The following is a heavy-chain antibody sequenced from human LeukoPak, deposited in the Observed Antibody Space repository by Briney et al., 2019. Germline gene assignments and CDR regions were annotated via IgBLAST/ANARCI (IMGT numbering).Heavy chain of an antibody. CDR1: GYTFTGYY. J-gene: IGHJ3*02. CDR2: INPNSGGT. CDR3: ARTDTAMAHDAFDI. Sequence: RWASVKVSCKASGYTFTGYYMHWVRQAPGQGLEWMGWINPNSGGTNYAQKFQGRVTMTRDTSISTAYMELSRLRSDDTAAYYCARTDTAMAHDAFDIWGQGTMVTVSS. V-gene: IGHV1-2*02. D-gene: IGHD5-18*01.